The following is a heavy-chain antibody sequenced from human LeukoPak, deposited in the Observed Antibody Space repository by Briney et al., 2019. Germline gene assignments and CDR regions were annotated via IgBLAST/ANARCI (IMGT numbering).Heavy chain of an antibody. CDR2: ISSSGGTV. J-gene: IGHJ3*02. CDR3: AREYYNTEWLLPRDAFDI. V-gene: IGHV3-48*04. D-gene: IGHD3-3*01. CDR1: GITFSSYW. Sequence: PGGSLRLSCAVSGITFSSYWMNWVRQAPGKGLEWVAYISSSGGTVYYADSVKGRFTISRDNAKNSLLLQMNSLRAEDTAIYYCAREYYNTEWLLPRDAFDIWGQGTMVTVSS.